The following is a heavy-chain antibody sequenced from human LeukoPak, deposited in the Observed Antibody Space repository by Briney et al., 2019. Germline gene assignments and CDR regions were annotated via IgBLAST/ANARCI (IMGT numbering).Heavy chain of an antibody. D-gene: IGHD5-24*01. CDR1: GDSISSYY. CDR3: AIIHNIDGGGY. CDR2: IYTSGST. Sequence: SETLSLTCTVSGDSISSYYWNWIRQPAGKGLEWIGRIYTSGSTNYNPSLKSRVTMSVDTSKNQFSLKLISVTAADKAVYYCAIIHNIDGGGYWGQGTLVTVSS. V-gene: IGHV4-4*07. J-gene: IGHJ4*02.